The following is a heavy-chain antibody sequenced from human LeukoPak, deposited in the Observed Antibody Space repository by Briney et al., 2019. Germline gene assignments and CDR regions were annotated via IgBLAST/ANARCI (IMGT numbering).Heavy chain of an antibody. J-gene: IGHJ4*02. CDR3: ARHSPILTGYYVGY. V-gene: IGHV4-39*01. CDR1: GGSISSSSNY. CDR2: MYYSGSS. D-gene: IGHD3-9*01. Sequence: SETLSLTCTVSGGSISSSSNYWGWIRQPPGKGLEWIGSMYYSGSSYYNPSLKSRVTISGDTSKNQFSLKLSSVTAADTAVYYCARHSPILTGYYVGYWGQGTLVTVSS.